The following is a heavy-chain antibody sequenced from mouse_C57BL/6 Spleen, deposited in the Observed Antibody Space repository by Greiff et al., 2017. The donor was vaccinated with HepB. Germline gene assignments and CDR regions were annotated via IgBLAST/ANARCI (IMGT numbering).Heavy chain of an antibody. CDR1: GYTFTGYW. D-gene: IGHD2-4*01. CDR2: ILPGSGST. Sequence: QVQLQQSGAELMKPGASVKLSCKATGYTFTGYWIEWVKQRPGHGLEWIGEILPGSGSTNYNEKFKGKATLTADTSSNTAYMQLSSLTTEDSAIYYCASKGIYYDYEYAMDYWGQGTSVTVSS. J-gene: IGHJ4*01. V-gene: IGHV1-9*01. CDR3: ASKGIYYDYEYAMDY.